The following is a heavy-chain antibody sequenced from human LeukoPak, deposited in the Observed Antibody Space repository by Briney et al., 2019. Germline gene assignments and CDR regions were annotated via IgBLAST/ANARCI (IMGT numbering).Heavy chain of an antibody. Sequence: ASVKVSCKASGYTFTSYGIHWVRQAPGQGPEWMGWISAYNGRINYGQRLQGRVTMTTDKSTSTVYMEMRSLIFDDTAVYYCARGNWNDPLRNWGQGTLITVSS. CDR2: ISAYNGRI. CDR3: ARGNWNDPLRN. CDR1: GYTFTSYG. V-gene: IGHV1-18*01. D-gene: IGHD1-20*01. J-gene: IGHJ4*02.